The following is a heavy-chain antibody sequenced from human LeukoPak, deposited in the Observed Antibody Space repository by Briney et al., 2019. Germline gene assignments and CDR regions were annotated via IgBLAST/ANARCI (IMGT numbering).Heavy chain of an antibody. D-gene: IGHD2-21*02. J-gene: IGHJ4*02. CDR1: GYTFIDNY. CDR2: ISPNTGDT. Sequence: ASVKVSCKASGYTFIDNYIHWVRQAPGEGLEWMGWISPNTGDTTYAQKFQGRVTMTRDTSITTAYMELSGLRSDDTAVYYCARGSNVVVTFDYWGQGTLVTVSS. V-gene: IGHV1-2*02. CDR3: ARGSNVVVTFDY.